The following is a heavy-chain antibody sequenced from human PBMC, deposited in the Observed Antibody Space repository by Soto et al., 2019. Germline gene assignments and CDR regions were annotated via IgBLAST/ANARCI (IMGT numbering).Heavy chain of an antibody. Sequence: PSETLSLTCAVYGGSFSGYYWSWIRQPPGKGLEWIGEINHSGSTNYNPSLKSRVTISVDTSKNQFSLKLSSVTAADTAVYYCARGVTMVRGAAFYYYYYYMDVWGKGTTVTVSS. J-gene: IGHJ6*03. D-gene: IGHD3-10*01. CDR3: ARGVTMVRGAAFYYYYYYMDV. V-gene: IGHV4-34*01. CDR1: GGSFSGYY. CDR2: INHSGST.